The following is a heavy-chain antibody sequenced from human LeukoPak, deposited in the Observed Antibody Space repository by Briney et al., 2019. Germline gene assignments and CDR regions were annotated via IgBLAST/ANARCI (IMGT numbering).Heavy chain of an antibody. V-gene: IGHV4-39*07. Sequence: PSETLSLTCTASGGSISSSSYYWGWIRQPPGKGLEWIGSIYYSGSTYYNPSLKSRVTISVDTSKNQFSLKLSSVTAADTAVYYCAREFMLRGQWAYWGQGTLVTVSS. CDR3: AREFMLRGQWAY. CDR2: IYYSGST. CDR1: GGSISSSSYY. J-gene: IGHJ4*02. D-gene: IGHD3-10*01.